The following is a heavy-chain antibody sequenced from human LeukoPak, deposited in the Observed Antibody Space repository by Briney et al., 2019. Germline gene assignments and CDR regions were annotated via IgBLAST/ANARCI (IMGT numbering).Heavy chain of an antibody. CDR3: AKDHSSSSVSLGY. D-gene: IGHD6-6*01. V-gene: IGHV3-30-3*01. CDR2: ISYDGYDK. J-gene: IGHJ4*02. Sequence: GGSLRLSCAASGFTFNDYAMYWVRQAPGKGLEWVTLISYDGYDKSYADSVRGRFTISRDNSRNTLYLQMDSLRSEDTAVYYCAKDHSSSSVSLGYWGQGTLVTVSS. CDR1: GFTFNDYA.